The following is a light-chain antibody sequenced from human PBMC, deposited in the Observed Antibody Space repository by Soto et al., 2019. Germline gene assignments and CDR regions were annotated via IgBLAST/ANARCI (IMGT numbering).Light chain of an antibody. CDR1: QSISPW. CDR3: QQYSSYPLT. J-gene: IGKJ4*01. Sequence: DIQMTQSPSTLSASVGDRVTITCRASQSISPWLAWYQQKPGKAPKLLIYKASSLESGVPSSFSGSGSGTEFTLTISSLQPDDFATYYCQQYSSYPLTFGGGTKVEIQ. V-gene: IGKV1-5*03. CDR2: KAS.